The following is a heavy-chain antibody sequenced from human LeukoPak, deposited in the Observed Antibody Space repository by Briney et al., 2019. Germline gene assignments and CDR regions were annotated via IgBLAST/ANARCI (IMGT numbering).Heavy chain of an antibody. V-gene: IGHV4-59*01. CDR1: GGSISSYY. CDR2: IYYSGST. Sequence: SETLSLTCTVSGGSISSYYWSWIRQPPGKGLEWIGYIYYSGSTNYNPSLKSRVTISVDTSKNQFSLKLNSVTAADTAVYYCARYYYGSGSYRIDYWGQGTLVTVSS. D-gene: IGHD3-10*01. CDR3: ARYYYGSGSYRIDY. J-gene: IGHJ4*02.